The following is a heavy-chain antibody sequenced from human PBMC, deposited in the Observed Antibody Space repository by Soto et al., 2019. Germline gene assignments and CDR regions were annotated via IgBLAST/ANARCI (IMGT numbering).Heavy chain of an antibody. J-gene: IGHJ4*02. Sequence: GGSLRLSCTACGFSFRSYGMHWVRQAPGKGLEWVAVIWYDGSKKYYGDSVKGRFTISRDDSKSTVYLHMNSLRAEDTAVYYCARDTWGLDYWGQGTQVTVSS. CDR3: ARDTWGLDY. V-gene: IGHV3-33*01. CDR1: GFSFRSYG. D-gene: IGHD3-16*01. CDR2: IWYDGSKK.